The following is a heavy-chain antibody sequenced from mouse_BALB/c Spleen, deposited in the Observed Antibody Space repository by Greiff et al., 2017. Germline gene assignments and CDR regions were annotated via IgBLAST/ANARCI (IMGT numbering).Heavy chain of an antibody. CDR1: GYTFTSYY. CDR3: TGFDY. J-gene: IGHJ2*01. CDR2: INPSNGGT. Sequence: QVQLKESGAELVKPGASVKLSCKASGYTFTSYYMYWVKQRPGQGLEWIGEINPSNGGTNFNEKFKSKATLTVDISSSTAYMQLSSLTSEDSAVYYCTGFDYWGQGTTLTVSS. V-gene: IGHV1S81*02.